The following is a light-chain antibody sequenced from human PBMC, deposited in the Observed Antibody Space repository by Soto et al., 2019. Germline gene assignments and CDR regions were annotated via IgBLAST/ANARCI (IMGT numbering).Light chain of an antibody. CDR2: GAS. CDR3: QQYKNWPYT. J-gene: IGKJ2*01. CDR1: QSVSSN. V-gene: IGKV3-15*01. Sequence: EIVMTQSPATLSVSPGERDTLSCRASQSVSSNLAWYQQKPGQAPRLLIYGASTRATGIPARFSGSGSGTEFTLTISSLQSEDFAVYYCQQYKNWPYTFGQGTKLEIK.